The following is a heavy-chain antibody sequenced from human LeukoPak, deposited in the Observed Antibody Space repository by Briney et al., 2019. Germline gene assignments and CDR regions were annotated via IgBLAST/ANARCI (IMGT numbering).Heavy chain of an antibody. V-gene: IGHV5-51*01. CDR2: IYPGDSDT. CDR1: GYSFTSYW. CDR3: ARLRTSYCSSTSCWGSYYYGMDV. J-gene: IGHJ6*02. Sequence: GESLKISCKGSGYSFTSYWIGWVRQMPGKGLEWMGIIYPGDSDTRYSPSFQGQFTISADKSISTAYLQWSSLKASDTAMYYCARLRTSYCSSTSCWGSYYYGMDVWGQGTTVTVSS. D-gene: IGHD2-2*01.